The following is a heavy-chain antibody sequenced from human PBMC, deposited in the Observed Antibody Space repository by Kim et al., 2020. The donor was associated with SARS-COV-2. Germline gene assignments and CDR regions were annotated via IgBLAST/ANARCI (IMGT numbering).Heavy chain of an antibody. CDR2: IWYDGSNK. V-gene: IGHV3-33*01. CDR1: GFTFSSYA. Sequence: GGSLRLSCAASGFTFSSYAMHWVRQAPGKGLEWVAVIWYDGSNKYYADSVKGRFTISRDNSKNTLYLQMNSLRAEDTAVYYCARTRTYYDFWSGYRSGPKYYYGMDVWGQGTTVTVSS. D-gene: IGHD3-3*01. J-gene: IGHJ6*02. CDR3: ARTRTYYDFWSGYRSGPKYYYGMDV.